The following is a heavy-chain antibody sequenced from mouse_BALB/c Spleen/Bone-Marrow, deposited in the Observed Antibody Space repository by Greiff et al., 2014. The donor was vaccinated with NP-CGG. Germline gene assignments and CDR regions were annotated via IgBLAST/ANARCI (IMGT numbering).Heavy chain of an antibody. Sequence: QVQLKESGAELVKPGASVKLSCKASGYTFTSYWMHWVKQRPGQGLEWIGEINPSNGRTNYNEKFKSKATLTLDKSSSTAYMQLGSLSSEDPAVYYCSREESLGDAMDYWGQGTSVTVSS. J-gene: IGHJ4*01. CDR2: INPSNGRT. CDR3: SREESLGDAMDY. CDR1: GYTFTSYW. D-gene: IGHD4-1*01. V-gene: IGHV1S81*02.